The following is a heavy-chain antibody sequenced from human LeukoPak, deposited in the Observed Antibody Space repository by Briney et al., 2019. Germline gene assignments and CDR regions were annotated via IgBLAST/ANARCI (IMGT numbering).Heavy chain of an antibody. J-gene: IGHJ4*02. Sequence: GESLKISCQGSGYDFNTYWIGWVRQMPGKGLEWMGIIYPGGSETRYSPSFQGHVTISADKSISTAYLQWSSLKASDTAMYYCARQGERYYYGSGSPDYWGQGTLVTVSS. V-gene: IGHV5-51*01. CDR2: IYPGGSET. CDR1: GYDFNTYW. D-gene: IGHD3-10*01. CDR3: ARQGERYYYGSGSPDY.